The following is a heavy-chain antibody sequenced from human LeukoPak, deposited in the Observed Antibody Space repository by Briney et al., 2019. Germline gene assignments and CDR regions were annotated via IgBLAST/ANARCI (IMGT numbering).Heavy chain of an antibody. CDR3: ARGNVRSFDY. V-gene: IGHV1-8*01. J-gene: IGHJ4*02. CDR1: GYTFTVYD. CDR2: MNPNSGNT. Sequence: ASVKVSCKTSGYTFTVYDINWVRQAPGKGPEWMGWMNPNSGNTGYAQKFQGRVTMTRNTAITTAYMELSSLTPDATAVYYCARGNVRSFDYWGQGTLVIASS. D-gene: IGHD3-10*02.